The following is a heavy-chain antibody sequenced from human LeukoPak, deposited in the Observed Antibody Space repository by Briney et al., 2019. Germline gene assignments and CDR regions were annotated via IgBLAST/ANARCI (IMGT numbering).Heavy chain of an antibody. Sequence: SETLSLTCAVYVGSFSGYYWSWIRHPPGKGLKWSGEINHSARPNYNPSLNSRVTISVDTSKNQFSLQLSSLTDADTAVYECARQAPRDSLGYYHLQFGGFDSWGQATMVTVSS. D-gene: IGHD3-22*01. CDR1: VGSFSGYY. CDR3: ARQAPRDSLGYYHLQFGGFDS. V-gene: IGHV4-34*01. J-gene: IGHJ3*02. CDR2: INHSARP.